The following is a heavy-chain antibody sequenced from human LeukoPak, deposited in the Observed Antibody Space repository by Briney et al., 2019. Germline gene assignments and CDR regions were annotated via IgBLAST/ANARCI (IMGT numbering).Heavy chain of an antibody. CDR1: GFTFSSYS. V-gene: IGHV3-21*01. Sequence: GGSLRLSCAASGFTFSSYSMKWVRQAPGKGLEWVSSISSSSSYIYYADSVKGRFTISRDNAKNSLYLQMNSLRAEDTAVYYCARPQAQYSSGWYDYWGQGTLVTVSS. J-gene: IGHJ4*02. D-gene: IGHD6-19*01. CDR3: ARPQAQYSSGWYDY. CDR2: ISSSSSYI.